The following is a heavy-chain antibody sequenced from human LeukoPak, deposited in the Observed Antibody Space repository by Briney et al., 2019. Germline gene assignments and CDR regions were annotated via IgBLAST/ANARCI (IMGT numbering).Heavy chain of an antibody. V-gene: IGHV4-39*01. CDR3: ATIPAAKGASGFDY. D-gene: IGHD3-10*01. J-gene: IGHJ4*02. CDR1: GGSISSSSYY. CDR2: IYYSGST. Sequence: SETLSLTCTVAGGSISSSSYYWGWIRQAPGKGLVWNGCIYYSGSTYYNPSLKSRVTISVDTSKNQSSLKLSSVAAADTAVYYCATIPAAKGASGFDYWGQGTLVTVSS.